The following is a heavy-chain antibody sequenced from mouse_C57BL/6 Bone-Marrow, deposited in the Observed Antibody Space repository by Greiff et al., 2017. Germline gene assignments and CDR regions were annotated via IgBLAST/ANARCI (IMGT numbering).Heavy chain of an antibody. Sequence: QVQLQQPGAELVMPGASVKLSCKASGYTFTSYWMHWVKQRPGQGLEWIGEIDPSDSYTNYNQKFKGKSTLTVDKSSSTAYMQLSSLTSEDSAVYYCAMDGSSYDYAMDYWGQGTSVTVSS. D-gene: IGHD1-1*01. J-gene: IGHJ4*01. CDR2: IDPSDSYT. V-gene: IGHV1-69*01. CDR3: AMDGSSYDYAMDY. CDR1: GYTFTSYW.